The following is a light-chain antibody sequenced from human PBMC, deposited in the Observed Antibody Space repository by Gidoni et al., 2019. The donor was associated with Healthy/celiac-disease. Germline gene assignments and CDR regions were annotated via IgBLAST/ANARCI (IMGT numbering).Light chain of an antibody. Sequence: QSVLTQPPSVSGAQGQRVTISCTGSRSNIGAGYDVHWYQQLPGPAPKLLLSGNSNRPSGVPDRFSGSKSGTSASLAITGLQAEDEADYYCQSYDSSLSGYVFGTGTKVTVL. CDR2: GNS. CDR1: RSNIGAGYD. J-gene: IGLJ1*01. V-gene: IGLV1-40*01. CDR3: QSYDSSLSGYV.